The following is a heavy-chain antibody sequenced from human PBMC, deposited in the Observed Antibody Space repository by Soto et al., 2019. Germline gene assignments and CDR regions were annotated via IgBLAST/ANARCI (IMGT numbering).Heavy chain of an antibody. V-gene: IGHV4-59*01. D-gene: IGHD3-9*01. J-gene: IGHJ6*02. CDR2: IYYSGST. Sequence: SETLSLTYTVSGGSISSYYWSWIRQPPGKGLEWIGYIYYSGSTNYNPSLKSRVTISVDTSKNQFSLKLSSVTAADTAVYYFARTVRYFDWLSNYYYYGMDVWGQGTTVTVSS. CDR1: GGSISSYY. CDR3: ARTVRYFDWLSNYYYYGMDV.